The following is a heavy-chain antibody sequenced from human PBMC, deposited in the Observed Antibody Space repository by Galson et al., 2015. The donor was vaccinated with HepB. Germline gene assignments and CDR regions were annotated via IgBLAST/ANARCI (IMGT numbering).Heavy chain of an antibody. CDR2: ISSSSSTI. Sequence: SLRLSCAASGFTFSSYSMNWVRQAPGKGLEWVSYISSSSSTIYYADSVKGRFTISRDNAKNSLYPQMNSLRDEDTAVYYCARVVYSVYDDYYDYWGQGALVTVSS. CDR3: ARVVYSVYDDYYDY. V-gene: IGHV3-48*02. CDR1: GFTFSSYS. D-gene: IGHD5/OR15-5a*01. J-gene: IGHJ4*02.